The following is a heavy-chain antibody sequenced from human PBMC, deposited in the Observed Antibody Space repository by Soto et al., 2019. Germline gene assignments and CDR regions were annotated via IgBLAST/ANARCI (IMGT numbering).Heavy chain of an antibody. CDR2: ISGRGGST. Sequence: QPGGSLRLSCAASGFTFSSYAMSWVRQAPGKGLEWVSAISGRGGSTYYADSAKVRLTISRDNSKNTLYLQMNSLRAEATAVYYCAKDRSYYYNSSGRGLFDPWGQGTMVTVSS. V-gene: IGHV3-23*01. J-gene: IGHJ5*02. CDR3: AKDRSYYYNSSGRGLFDP. D-gene: IGHD3-22*01. CDR1: GFTFSSYA.